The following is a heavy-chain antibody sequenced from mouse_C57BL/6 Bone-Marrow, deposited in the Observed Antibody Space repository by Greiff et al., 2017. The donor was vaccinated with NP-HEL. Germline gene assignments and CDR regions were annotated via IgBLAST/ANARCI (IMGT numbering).Heavy chain of an antibody. D-gene: IGHD1-1*01. CDR3: ARDKDYYGSSYLPGDY. Sequence: EVKLQESGGGLVKPGGSLKLSCAASGFTFSSYAMSWVRQTPEKRLEWVATISDGGSYTYYPDNVKGRFTISRDNAKNNLYLQMSHLKSEDTAMYYCARDKDYYGSSYLPGDYWGQGTTLTVSS. V-gene: IGHV5-4*01. CDR1: GFTFSSYA. CDR2: ISDGGSYT. J-gene: IGHJ2*01.